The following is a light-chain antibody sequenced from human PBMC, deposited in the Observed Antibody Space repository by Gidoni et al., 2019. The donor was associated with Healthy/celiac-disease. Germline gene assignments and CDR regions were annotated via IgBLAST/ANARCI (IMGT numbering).Light chain of an antibody. J-gene: IGKJ2*04. CDR3: QQSYSTLCS. CDR1: QSISSY. CDR2: AAS. Sequence: DIQMTQSPSSLSASVGDRVTITCSASQSISSYLNWYQQKPGKAPKLLIYAASSLRSGVPSRFSGSGSGTDFTLTISSLQPEDFATYYCQQSYSTLCSFGQGTKLEIK. V-gene: IGKV1-39*01.